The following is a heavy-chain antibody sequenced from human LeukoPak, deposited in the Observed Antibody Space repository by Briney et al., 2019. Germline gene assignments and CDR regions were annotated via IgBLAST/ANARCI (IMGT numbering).Heavy chain of an antibody. J-gene: IGHJ6*03. CDR3: ASGYDYYMDV. CDR2: IIPIFGTA. CDR1: GGTFSSYA. V-gene: IGHV1-69*05. Sequence: GASVKVSCKASGGTFSSYAISWVRQAPGQGLEWMGGIIPIFGTANYAQKFQGRVTITTDESTSTAYMELSSLRSEDTAAYYCASGYDYYMDVWGKGTTVTVSS.